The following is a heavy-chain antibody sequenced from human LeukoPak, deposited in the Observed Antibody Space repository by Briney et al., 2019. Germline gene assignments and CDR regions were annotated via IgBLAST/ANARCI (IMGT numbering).Heavy chain of an antibody. Sequence: GGSLRLSCAASGFTFSSYAMHWVRQAPGKGLEWVAVISYDGSNKYYADSVKGRFTISRDNSKNTLYLQMNSLRAEDTAVYYCARDCSGTSCASVEFWFDPWGQGTLVTVSS. CDR3: ARDCSGTSCASVEFWFDP. V-gene: IGHV3-30*04. CDR1: GFTFSSYA. CDR2: ISYDGSNK. D-gene: IGHD2-2*01. J-gene: IGHJ5*02.